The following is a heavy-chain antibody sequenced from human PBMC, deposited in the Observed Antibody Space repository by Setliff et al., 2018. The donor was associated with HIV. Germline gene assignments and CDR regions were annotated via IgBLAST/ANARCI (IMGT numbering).Heavy chain of an antibody. CDR1: CASFSGYL. CDR3: ARCKGEWQLFPVGGMNWFDP. D-gene: IGHD3-3*01. CDR2: IKYTGRT. V-gene: IGHV4-34*01. J-gene: IGHJ5*02. Sequence: SETLSLTCSVYCASFSGYLWSWIRQSPGKGLEWIGEIKYTGRTTYNPSLEGRVTRALDTPKNQFSMHLTSVTAADTGVYFCARCKGEWQLFPVGGMNWFDPWGQGTLVTVSS.